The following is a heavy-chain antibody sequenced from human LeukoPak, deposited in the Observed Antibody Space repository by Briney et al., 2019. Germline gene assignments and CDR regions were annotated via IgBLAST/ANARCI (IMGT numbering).Heavy chain of an antibody. CDR2: INTNTGNP. V-gene: IGHV7-4-1*02. CDR3: ARSYKGNFDY. J-gene: IGHJ4*02. Sequence: ASVKVSCKASGYTFTRYAMNWVRQAPGQGPEWMGWINTNTGNPTYAQGFTGRFVFSLDASVSTAFLQITSLKAEDTAVYYCARSYKGNFDYWGQGTLVTVSS. D-gene: IGHD2-2*02. CDR1: GYTFTRYA.